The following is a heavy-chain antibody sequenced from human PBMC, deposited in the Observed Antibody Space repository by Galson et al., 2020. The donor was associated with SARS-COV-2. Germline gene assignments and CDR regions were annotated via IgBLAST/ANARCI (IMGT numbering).Heavy chain of an antibody. Sequence: ASVKVSCKASGYTFTSYGISWVRQAPGQGLEWMGWISAYNGNTNYAQKLQGRVTMTTDTSTSTAYMELRSLRSDDTAVYYCARDYIVVVVAASTYYYYYGMDVWGQGTTVTVSS. D-gene: IGHD2-15*01. CDR2: ISAYNGNT. CDR1: GYTFTSYG. J-gene: IGHJ6*02. V-gene: IGHV1-18*01. CDR3: ARDYIVVVVAASTYYYYYGMDV.